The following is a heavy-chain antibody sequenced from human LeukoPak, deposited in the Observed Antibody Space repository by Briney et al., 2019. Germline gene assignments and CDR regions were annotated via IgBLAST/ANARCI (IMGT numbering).Heavy chain of an antibody. D-gene: IGHD1-26*01. CDR2: VHLSGAS. CDR3: TRESGAFSPFGF. V-gene: IGHV4-4*02. Sequence: SGTRSLTCAVSGGSILTTNWWSWVRQPPGKGLEWIGEVHLSGASNYNPSLKSRVNMSIDKSKNQLSLELTSVTAADTAIYYCTRESGAFSPFGFWSQGTLVTVSS. CDR1: GGSILTTNW. J-gene: IGHJ4*02.